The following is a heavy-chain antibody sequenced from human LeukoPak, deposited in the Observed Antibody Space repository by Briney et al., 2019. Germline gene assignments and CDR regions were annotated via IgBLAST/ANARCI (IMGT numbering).Heavy chain of an antibody. CDR2: INPNSGGT. CDR1: GYTFTVYY. CDR3: ARGRGPADFDP. J-gene: IGHJ5*02. V-gene: IGHV1-2*06. Sequence: ASVKVSCKASGYTFTVYYMHWVRRAPGQGLEWMGRINPNSGGTNYAQKFQGRVTMTRDTSINTAYMELSRLRSDDTAVYYCARGRGPADFDPWGQGTLVTVSS. D-gene: IGHD5-24*01.